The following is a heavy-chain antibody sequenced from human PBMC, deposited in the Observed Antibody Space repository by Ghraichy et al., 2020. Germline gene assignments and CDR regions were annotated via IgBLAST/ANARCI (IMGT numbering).Heavy chain of an antibody. V-gene: IGHV3-21*01. CDR1: GFTFSSYS. CDR2: ISSSSSYI. Sequence: GGSLRLSCAASGFTFSSYSMNWVRQAPGKGLEWVSSISSSSSYIYYADSVKGRFTISRDNAKNSLYLQMNSLRAEDTAVYYCARGAARSRGYFDYWGQGTLVTVSS. CDR3: ARGAARSRGYFDY. D-gene: IGHD6-6*01. J-gene: IGHJ4*02.